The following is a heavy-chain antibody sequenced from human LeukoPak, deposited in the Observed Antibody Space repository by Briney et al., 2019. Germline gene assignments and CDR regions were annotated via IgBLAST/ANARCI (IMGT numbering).Heavy chain of an antibody. Sequence: SETLSLTCTVSGGSISSYYWSWIRQPPGKGLEWIGYIYYSGSTNYNPSLKGRVTISVDTSKNQFSLKLSSVTAADTAVYYCARVLAVAGEYYFDYWGQGTLVTVSS. CDR3: ARVLAVAGEYYFDY. J-gene: IGHJ4*02. CDR1: GGSISSYY. D-gene: IGHD6-19*01. V-gene: IGHV4-59*01. CDR2: IYYSGST.